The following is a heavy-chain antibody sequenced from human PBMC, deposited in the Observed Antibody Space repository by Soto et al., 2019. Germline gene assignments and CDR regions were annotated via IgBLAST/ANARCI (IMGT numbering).Heavy chain of an antibody. Sequence: ASVKVSCKASVYTFTGYYMHWVRQAPGQGLEWMGWINPNSGGTNYAQKFQGWVTMTRDTSISTAYMELSRLRSDDTAVYYCARDKRAGTSYGMDVWGQGTTVTVSS. J-gene: IGHJ6*02. CDR2: INPNSGGT. V-gene: IGHV1-2*04. CDR3: ARDKRAGTSYGMDV. D-gene: IGHD2-2*01. CDR1: VYTFTGYY.